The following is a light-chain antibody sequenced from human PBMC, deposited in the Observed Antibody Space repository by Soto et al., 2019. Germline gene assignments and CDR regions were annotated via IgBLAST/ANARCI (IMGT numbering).Light chain of an antibody. Sequence: ESVLTQSPGTLSLSPAERATLFCRASQSVSSSLAWYQQKPGQAPRLLIYGASTRATGIPARFSGSGSGTEFTLTISSLQPEDFAVYYCQQYNNWPRTFGQGTKVDIK. CDR1: QSVSSS. V-gene: IGKV3-15*01. J-gene: IGKJ1*01. CDR2: GAS. CDR3: QQYNNWPRT.